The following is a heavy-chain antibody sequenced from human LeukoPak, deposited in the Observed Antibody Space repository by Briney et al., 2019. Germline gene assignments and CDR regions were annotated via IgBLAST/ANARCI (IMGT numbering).Heavy chain of an antibody. CDR3: VRVLLNYCSGGSCYFHY. V-gene: IGHV3-21*01. Sequence: PGGSLRLSCAASGFTFSSYYMYWVRQAPGKGLEWVSSISSSSSYIYYADSMKGRFTISRDNAKNSLYLQMNSLRAEDTAVYYCVRVLLNYCSGGSCYFHYWGQGTLVTVSS. D-gene: IGHD2-15*01. CDR1: GFTFSSYY. J-gene: IGHJ4*02. CDR2: ISSSSSYI.